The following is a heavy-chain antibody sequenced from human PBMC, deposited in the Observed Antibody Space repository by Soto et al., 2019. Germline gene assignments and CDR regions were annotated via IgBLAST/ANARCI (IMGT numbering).Heavy chain of an antibody. CDR3: ATVLDFDWYP. D-gene: IGHD3-9*01. CDR2: FDPEDGET. CDR1: GYTLTELS. V-gene: IGHV1-24*01. J-gene: IGHJ5*02. Sequence: GASVKVSCKVSGYTLTELSMHWVRQAPGKGLEWMLGFDPEDGETIYAQKFQGRVTMTEDTSTDTAYMELSSLRSEDTDVYYCATVLDFDWYPWGQGTLVTVSS.